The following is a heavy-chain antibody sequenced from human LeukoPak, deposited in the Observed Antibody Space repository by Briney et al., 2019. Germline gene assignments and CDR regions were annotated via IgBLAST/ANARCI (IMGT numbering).Heavy chain of an antibody. CDR3: ATYDYGVDYFDY. D-gene: IGHD4/OR15-4a*01. CDR2: ISSGGDTT. V-gene: IGHV3-11*01. CDR1: GFTFSDYY. J-gene: IGHJ4*02. Sequence: PGGSLRLSCAASGFTFSDYYMSWIRQAPGKGLEWVLYISSGGDTTYYADSVTGRFTISRDNAKNSLYLQMNSLRAEDTAIYYCATYDYGVDYFDYWGQGTLVTVST.